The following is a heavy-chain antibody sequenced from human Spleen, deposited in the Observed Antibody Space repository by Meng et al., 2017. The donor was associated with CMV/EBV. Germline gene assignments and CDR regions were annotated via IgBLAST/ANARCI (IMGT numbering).Heavy chain of an antibody. CDR2: LFYRGGA. J-gene: IGHJ4*02. Sequence: SETLSLTCSVSGDSITTTSYYWTWIRQPPGKGLEWVGSLFYRGGAYYSPSLKGRVAISIDTSKRQFSLKLSSVTAVDTAVYYCASQTEYSAYELSFDYWGQGTLVTVSS. D-gene: IGHD5-12*01. V-gene: IGHV4-39*07. CDR3: ASQTEYSAYELSFDY. CDR1: GDSITTTSYY.